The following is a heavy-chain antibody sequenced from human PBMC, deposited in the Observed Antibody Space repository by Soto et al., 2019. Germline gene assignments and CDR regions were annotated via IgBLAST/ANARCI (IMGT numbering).Heavy chain of an antibody. D-gene: IGHD3-22*01. J-gene: IGHJ4*02. V-gene: IGHV3-23*01. Sequence: GGSLRFSCAASGFTFSSYAMSWVRQAPGKGLEWVSAISGSGGSTYYADSVKGRFTISRDNSKNTLYLQMNSLRAEDTAVYYCAKDQDYYDSSGYSNAGDYFDYWGQGTLVTVSS. CDR3: AKDQDYYDSSGYSNAGDYFDY. CDR2: ISGSGGST. CDR1: GFTFSSYA.